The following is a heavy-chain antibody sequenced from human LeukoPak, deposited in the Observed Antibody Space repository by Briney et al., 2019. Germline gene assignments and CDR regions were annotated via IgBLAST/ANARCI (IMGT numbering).Heavy chain of an antibody. CDR2: ISGGGST. D-gene: IGHD1-20*01. J-gene: IGHJ4*02. V-gene: IGHV3-23*01. CDR1: GFTFAGYA. Sequence: GGSLRLSCAASGFTFAGYAMSWVRQAPGKGLEWVSAISGGGSTSYADSVKGRFTISRDNSKNTLYLQMNSLRAEDTAVYYCAKRPLIGIYLDYWGQGTLVTVSS. CDR3: AKRPLIGIYLDY.